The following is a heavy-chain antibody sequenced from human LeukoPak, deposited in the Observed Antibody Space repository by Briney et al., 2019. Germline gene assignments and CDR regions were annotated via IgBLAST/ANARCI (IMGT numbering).Heavy chain of an antibody. V-gene: IGHV3-23*01. J-gene: IGHJ4*02. D-gene: IGHD3-22*01. Sequence: GRSLTLSCAASGFTFSINAMTSVRQAPGKGLECVSAITAGGATTYYADSMKGPFTISTDNSRHTLYLQLNNLRANDLARYYCAKAYGANGYYQLPIDFWGRGTLVTVS. CDR1: GFTFSINA. CDR3: AKAYGANGYYQLPIDF. CDR2: ITAGGATT.